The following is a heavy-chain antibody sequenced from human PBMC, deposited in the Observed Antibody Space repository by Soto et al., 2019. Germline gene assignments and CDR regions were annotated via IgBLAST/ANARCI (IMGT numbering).Heavy chain of an antibody. CDR1: GGTFSSYA. CDR2: IIPIFGTA. CDR3: ASRASGSSWENWFDP. Sequence: SVKVSCKASGGTFSSYAISWVRQAPGQGLEWMGGIIPIFGTANYAQKFQGRVTITADKSTSTAYMELSSLRSEDTAVYYCASRASGSSWENWFDPWGQGTLVTV. D-gene: IGHD6-13*01. J-gene: IGHJ5*02. V-gene: IGHV1-69*06.